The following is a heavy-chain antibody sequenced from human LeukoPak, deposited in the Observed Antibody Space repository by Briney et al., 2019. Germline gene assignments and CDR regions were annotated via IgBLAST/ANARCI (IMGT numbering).Heavy chain of an antibody. CDR1: GFTFSDYY. Sequence: GSLGLSCAASGFTFSDYYMSWIRQAPGKGLEWVSYISSSDSTIYYADSVKGRFTISRDNAKNSLYLQMNSLRAEDTAVYYCAREYSYGHGGFDYWGRGTLVTVSS. D-gene: IGHD5-18*01. J-gene: IGHJ4*02. CDR3: AREYSYGHGGFDY. V-gene: IGHV3-11*01. CDR2: ISSSDSTI.